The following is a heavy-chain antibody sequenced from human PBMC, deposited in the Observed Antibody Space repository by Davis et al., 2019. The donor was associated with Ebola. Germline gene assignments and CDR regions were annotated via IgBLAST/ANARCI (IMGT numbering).Heavy chain of an antibody. CDR1: GYTFIDYF. Sequence: ASVKVSCKASGYTFIDYFIHWVRQAPGQGLEWMGWLNPNSGYTNYVQKFQGRVTMTTDTSTTTVYMELRSLRSDDTAVYYCARGKYYPEYWGQGTLVTVSS. CDR2: LNPNSGYT. V-gene: IGHV1-2*02. D-gene: IGHD3-10*01. J-gene: IGHJ4*02. CDR3: ARGKYYPEY.